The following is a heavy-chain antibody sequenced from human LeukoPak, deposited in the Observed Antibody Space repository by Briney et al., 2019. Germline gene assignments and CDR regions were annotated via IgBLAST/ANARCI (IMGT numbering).Heavy chain of an antibody. CDR2: MKEDGGEI. V-gene: IGHV3-7*01. CDR1: GFPFSNYW. J-gene: IGHJ4*02. Sequence: GGSLRLSCAGSGFPFSNYWMAWVRQAPGKGLEWVANMKEDGGEINYVDSVKGRFTISRDNPKNALYLQMNSLRVEDTAVYYCARGVVTRSDYWGQGTLVTVSS. D-gene: IGHD4-23*01. CDR3: ARGVVTRSDY.